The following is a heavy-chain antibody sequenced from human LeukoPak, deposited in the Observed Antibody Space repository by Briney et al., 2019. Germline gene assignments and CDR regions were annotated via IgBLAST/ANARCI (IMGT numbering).Heavy chain of an antibody. V-gene: IGHV3-30*03. J-gene: IGHJ5*02. CDR2: ISYDGSNK. CDR1: GFTFSSYG. Sequence: GGSLRLSCAASGFTFSSYGMHWVRQAPGKGLEWVAVISYDGSNKYYADSVKGRFTISRDNSKNTVYVQMNSLRAEDTAVYYCARGHWVAGTPPSNNCFDHWGQGTLVTVSS. CDR3: ARGHWVAGTPPSNNCFDH. D-gene: IGHD6-19*01.